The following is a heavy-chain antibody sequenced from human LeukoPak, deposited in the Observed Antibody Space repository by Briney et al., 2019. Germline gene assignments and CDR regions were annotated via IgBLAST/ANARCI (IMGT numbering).Heavy chain of an antibody. CDR2: ITSSSSYI. CDR1: GFTFSSYT. V-gene: IGHV3-21*01. CDR3: ASQMKEYSYGYD. Sequence: PGGSLRLSCAASGFTFSSYTMNWVRQAPGKGLEWVSSITSSSSYIYYADSVKGRFTISRDNAKNSLYLQMNSLRAEDTAVYYCASQMKEYSYGYDWGQGTLVTVSS. D-gene: IGHD5-18*01. J-gene: IGHJ4*02.